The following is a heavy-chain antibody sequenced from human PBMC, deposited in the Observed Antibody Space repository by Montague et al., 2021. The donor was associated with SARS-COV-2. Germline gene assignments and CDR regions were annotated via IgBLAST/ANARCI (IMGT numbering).Heavy chain of an antibody. CDR3: VVVPALRIGAYYYYYYMDV. J-gene: IGHJ6*03. CDR1: GGSFSGYY. Sequence: SETLSLTCAVYGGSFSGYYWSWIRQPPGKGLEWIGEINHSGSTNYNPSLKSRVTISVDTSKNQFSLKLSSVTAADTAVYYCVVVPALRIGAYYYYYYMDVWGKGTTVTVSS. D-gene: IGHD2-2*01. V-gene: IGHV4-34*01. CDR2: INHSGST.